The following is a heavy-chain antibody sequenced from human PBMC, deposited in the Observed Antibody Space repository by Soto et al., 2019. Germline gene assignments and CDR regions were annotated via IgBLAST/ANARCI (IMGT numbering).Heavy chain of an antibody. V-gene: IGHV3-21*01. CDR2: ISSSSSYI. J-gene: IGHJ4*02. D-gene: IGHD5-12*01. Sequence: PGGSLRLSCAASGFTFSSYSMNWARQAPGKGLEWVSSISSSSSYIYYADSVKGRFTISRDNAKNSLYLQMNSLRAEDTAVYYCASALIVADDYWGQGTLVTVSS. CDR3: ASALIVADDY. CDR1: GFTFSSYS.